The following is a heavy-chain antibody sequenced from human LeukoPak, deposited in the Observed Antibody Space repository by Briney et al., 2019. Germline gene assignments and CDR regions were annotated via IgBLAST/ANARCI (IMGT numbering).Heavy chain of an antibody. Sequence: SETLSLTCAVYGGSFSGYYWSWIRQPPGKGLEWIGEINHSGSTNYNPSLKSRVTISVDTSKNQFSLKLNSVTPEDTAVYYCARVSSPWSPRDAFDFWGQGTMVTVSS. CDR2: INHSGST. J-gene: IGHJ3*01. D-gene: IGHD1-26*01. V-gene: IGHV4-34*01. CDR3: ARVSSPWSPRDAFDF. CDR1: GGSFSGYY.